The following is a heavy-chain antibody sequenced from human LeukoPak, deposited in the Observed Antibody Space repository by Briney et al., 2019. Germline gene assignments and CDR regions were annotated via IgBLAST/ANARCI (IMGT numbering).Heavy chain of an antibody. CDR1: GGSISSGSYY. J-gene: IGHJ3*02. D-gene: IGHD3-9*01. CDR2: IYTSGST. CDR3: ARVLTGPGAFDI. V-gene: IGHV4-61*02. Sequence: PSETLSLTCTVSGGSISSGSYYWSWIRQPAGKGLEWIGRIYTSGSTNYNPSLKSRVTISVDTSKNQLSLKLSSVTAADTAVYYCARVLTGPGAFDIWGQGTMVTVSS.